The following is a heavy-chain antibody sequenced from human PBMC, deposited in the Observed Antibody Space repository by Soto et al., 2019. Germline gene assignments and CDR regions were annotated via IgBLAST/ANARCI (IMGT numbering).Heavy chain of an antibody. CDR2: ISSSSSYI. CDR1: GFTFSSYS. Sequence: PGGSLRLSCAAYGFTFSSYSMNWVRQAPGKXLEWVSSISSSSSYIYYADSVKGRFTISRDNAKNSLYLQMNSLRAEDTAVYYCARDRSIAARNYYYYGMDVWGQGTTVTVSS. D-gene: IGHD6-6*01. CDR3: ARDRSIAARNYYYYGMDV. V-gene: IGHV3-21*01. J-gene: IGHJ6*02.